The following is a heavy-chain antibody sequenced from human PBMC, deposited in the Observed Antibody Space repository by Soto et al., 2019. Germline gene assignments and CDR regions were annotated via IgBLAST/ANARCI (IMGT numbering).Heavy chain of an antibody. Sequence: PSETLSLTCTVSGDSITSYYWSWIRQPPGKGLEWIGCFYYSGGTNYNPSLKTRVTISIDTSKNQFSLKLSSVTAADTAVYYCARDPELRGYFDYWGQGTLVTVSS. CDR1: GDSITSYY. V-gene: IGHV4-59*01. CDR2: FYYSGGT. D-gene: IGHD1-26*01. J-gene: IGHJ4*02. CDR3: ARDPELRGYFDY.